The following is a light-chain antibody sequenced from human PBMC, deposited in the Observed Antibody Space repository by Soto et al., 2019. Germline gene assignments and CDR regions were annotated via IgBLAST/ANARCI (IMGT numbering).Light chain of an antibody. V-gene: IGKV1-5*01. CDR3: QQYNNYPYT. J-gene: IGKJ2*01. CDR1: QSLSSW. CDR2: HAS. Sequence: DIPMTQSPSTLSASVGDRVTITCRASQSLSSWLAWYQQKPGKAPKLLIYHASSLKSGVPSRFSGSGSGTEFTLTISSLQPDDFATYYCQQYNNYPYTFGQGTKLEIK.